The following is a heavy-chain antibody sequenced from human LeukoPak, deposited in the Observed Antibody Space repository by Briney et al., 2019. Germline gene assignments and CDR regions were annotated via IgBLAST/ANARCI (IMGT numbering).Heavy chain of an antibody. J-gene: IGHJ5*02. CDR1: GFTFNSYA. V-gene: IGHV3-23*01. Sequence: AGGSLRLSCAASGFTFNSYAMSGVRQAPGKGLEWVSAISGSGGSTYYADSVKGRFTISRDNSKNTLYLQMNSLRAEDTAVYYCAKVAAAVDNWFDPWGQGTLVTVSS. D-gene: IGHD6-13*01. CDR2: ISGSGGST. CDR3: AKVAAAVDNWFDP.